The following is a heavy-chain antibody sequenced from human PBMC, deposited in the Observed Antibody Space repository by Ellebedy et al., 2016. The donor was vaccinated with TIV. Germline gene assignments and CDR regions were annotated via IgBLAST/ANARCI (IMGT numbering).Heavy chain of an antibody. CDR1: GFTFDDYT. D-gene: IGHD6-19*01. J-gene: IGHJ3*01. Sequence: PGGSLRLSCVASGFTFDDYTVVWVRQVPGQGLEWVSLINWDGDNAYYADAVRGRFTISRDNTKNSLYLQMTSLTTEDTALYYCAKMRDAVANVGGFDVWGRGTMVTVSS. CDR3: AKMRDAVANVGGFDV. CDR2: INWDGDNA. V-gene: IGHV3-43*01.